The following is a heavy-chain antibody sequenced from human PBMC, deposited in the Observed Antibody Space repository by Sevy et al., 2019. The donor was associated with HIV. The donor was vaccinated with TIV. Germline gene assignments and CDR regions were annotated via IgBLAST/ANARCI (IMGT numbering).Heavy chain of an antibody. Sequence: ETLSLTCAASGFSFSIYWMSWVRQAPGKGLEWVATMKQDGSEEDYVDSVKGRFTISRDNAKNSLFLQMNSLSAEDTAVYYCVREGLGGYSYSLDYWGHGTLVTVSS. CDR3: VREGLGGYSYSLDY. CDR1: GFSFSIYW. CDR2: MKQDGSEE. J-gene: IGHJ4*01. V-gene: IGHV3-7*01. D-gene: IGHD5-18*01.